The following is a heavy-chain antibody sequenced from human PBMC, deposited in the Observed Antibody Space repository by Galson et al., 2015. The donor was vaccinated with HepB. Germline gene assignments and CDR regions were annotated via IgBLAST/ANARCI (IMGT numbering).Heavy chain of an antibody. J-gene: IGHJ4*02. CDR2: IRQDGSEK. Sequence: SLRLSCAAAGFTFSNYWMSWVRQALGKGLEWVANIRQDGSEKYYVDSVKGRFTVSRDNAKNSLFLQTNSLGAEYTAVYYCARDPDLSFVCSGTNCYKAWFDPWGLFDCWGQGTLVTVSP. CDR1: GFTFSNYW. CDR3: ARDPDLSFVCSGTNCYKAWFDPWGLFDC. V-gene: IGHV3-7*01. D-gene: IGHD2-2*02.